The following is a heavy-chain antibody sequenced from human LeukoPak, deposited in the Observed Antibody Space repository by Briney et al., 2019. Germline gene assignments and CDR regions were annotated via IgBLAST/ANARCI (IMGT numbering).Heavy chain of an antibody. J-gene: IGHJ4*02. CDR1: GVIFSTST. Sequence: GGSLRLSCAASGVIFSTSTMNWVREAPGKGQEWVSYIRSSSSTVYHADSVKGRFTISRDNAKSSLFLQMNSLRAEDTAIYYCVRDRGTYRPIDYWGQGTLVTVSS. D-gene: IGHD1-26*01. CDR2: IRSSSSTV. V-gene: IGHV3-48*04. CDR3: VRDRGTYRPIDY.